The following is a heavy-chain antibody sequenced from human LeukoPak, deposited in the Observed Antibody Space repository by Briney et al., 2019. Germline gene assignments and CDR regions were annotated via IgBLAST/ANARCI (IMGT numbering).Heavy chain of an antibody. CDR2: IYYSGST. CDR1: GGSISSGDYY. J-gene: IGHJ4*02. Sequence: PSETLSLTCTVSGGSISSGDYYWSWIRQPPGKGLEWIGYIYYSGSTYYNPSLKSRVTISVDTSKNQFSLKLSSVTAADTAVYYCARGDAESGSYFTGYDYWGQGTLVTASS. V-gene: IGHV4-30-4*01. CDR3: ARGDAESGSYFTGYDY. D-gene: IGHD1-26*01.